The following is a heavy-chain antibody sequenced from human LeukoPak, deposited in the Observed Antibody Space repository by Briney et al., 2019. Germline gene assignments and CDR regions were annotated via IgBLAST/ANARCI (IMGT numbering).Heavy chain of an antibody. D-gene: IGHD3-10*01. CDR2: ISGSGGRT. V-gene: IGHV3-23*01. J-gene: IGHJ4*02. Sequence: GGSLRLSCAASGFTFSSYTMSWVRQAPGKGLEWVSGISGSGGRTYYADSVKGRFTVSRDNSRNTLDLQMNSLRAEGTAVYYCAKAPYGSGSPNPPHYDYWGQGTLVTVSS. CDR3: AKAPYGSGSPNPPHYDY. CDR1: GFTFSSYT.